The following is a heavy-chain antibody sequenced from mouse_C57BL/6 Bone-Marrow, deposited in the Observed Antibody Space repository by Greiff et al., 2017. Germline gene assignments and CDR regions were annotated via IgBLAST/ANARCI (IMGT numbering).Heavy chain of an antibody. Sequence: VQLQQSGPVLVKPGASVKMSCKASGYTFTDYYMNWVKQSHGKSLEWIGVINPYNGGTSYNQKFKGKATLTVDKSSSTAYMELNSLTSEDSAVYYCARGATIVTTYYFDYWGQGTTLTVSS. CDR2: INPYNGGT. CDR1: GYTFTDYY. CDR3: ARGATIVTTYYFDY. J-gene: IGHJ2*01. V-gene: IGHV1-19*01. D-gene: IGHD2-5*01.